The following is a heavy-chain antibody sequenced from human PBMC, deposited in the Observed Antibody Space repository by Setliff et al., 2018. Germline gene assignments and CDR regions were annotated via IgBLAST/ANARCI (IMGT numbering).Heavy chain of an antibody. D-gene: IGHD3-3*01. CDR1: GGSISSSSYY. V-gene: IGHV4-39*07. Sequence: LSLTCTVSGGSISSSSYYWSWIRQPPGKGLEWIGEINHSGSTNYNPSLKSRVTISVDTSKNQFSLKLSSVTAADTAVYYCASRATYYNFWSGYYLYWGQGTLVTVSS. CDR2: INHSGST. CDR3: ASRATYYNFWSGYYLY. J-gene: IGHJ4*02.